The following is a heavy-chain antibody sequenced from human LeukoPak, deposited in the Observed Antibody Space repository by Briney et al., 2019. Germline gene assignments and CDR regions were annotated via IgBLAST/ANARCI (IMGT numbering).Heavy chain of an antibody. CDR3: ARDLGAAAPGGDEGY. D-gene: IGHD6-13*01. CDR2: ISSSSSYI. Sequence: GGSLRLSCAASGFTFSSYSMNWVRQAPGKGLEWVSSISSSSSYIYYADSVKGRFTISRDNAKNSLYLQMNSLRAGGTPVYYCARDLGAAAPGGDEGYWGQGTLVTVSS. V-gene: IGHV3-21*01. J-gene: IGHJ4*02. CDR1: GFTFSSYS.